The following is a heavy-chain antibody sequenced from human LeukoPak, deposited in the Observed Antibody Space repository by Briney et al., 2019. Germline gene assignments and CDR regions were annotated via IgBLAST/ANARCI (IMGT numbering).Heavy chain of an antibody. CDR2: IYYSGST. V-gene: IGHV4-39*07. CDR1: GGSISSSRYY. D-gene: IGHD6-6*01. Sequence: SETLSLTCTVSGGSISSSRYYWGWIRQPPGKGLEWIGSIYYSGSTYYNPSLKSRVTISVDTSKNQFSLKLSSVTAADTAVYYCARDIAARPDAFDIWGQGTMVTVSS. CDR3: ARDIAARPDAFDI. J-gene: IGHJ3*02.